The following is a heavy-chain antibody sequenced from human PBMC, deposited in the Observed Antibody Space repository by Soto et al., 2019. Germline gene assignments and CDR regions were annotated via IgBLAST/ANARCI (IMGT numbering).Heavy chain of an antibody. CDR3: ARVSATGTRWFDP. V-gene: IGHV4-31*03. CDR2: ISYRGTP. CDR1: GGSFSSGAYY. D-gene: IGHD6-13*01. Sequence: QVQLQESGPGLVKPSQNLSLTCTVSGGSFSSGAYYWSWVRRHPGMGLEWIGYISYRGTPYYNPSLKSRLTISVDASKNQFYLRLSSVTAADTAVYYCARVSATGTRWFDPWGQGTLVTVSS. J-gene: IGHJ5*02.